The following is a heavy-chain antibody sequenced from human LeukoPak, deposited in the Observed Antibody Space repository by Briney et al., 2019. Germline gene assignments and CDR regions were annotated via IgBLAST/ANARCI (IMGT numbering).Heavy chain of an antibody. J-gene: IGHJ4*02. CDR3: AKFDTYSGYGDG. CDR2: ISGSGGST. CDR1: GFTFSSYA. V-gene: IGHV3-23*01. D-gene: IGHD5-12*01. Sequence: GGSLRLSCAASGFTFSSYAMSWVRQAPGKGLEWVSAISGSGGSTYYADSVEGRFTISRDNSKNTLYLQMNSLRAEDTAVYYCAKFDTYSGYGDGWGQGTLVTVSS.